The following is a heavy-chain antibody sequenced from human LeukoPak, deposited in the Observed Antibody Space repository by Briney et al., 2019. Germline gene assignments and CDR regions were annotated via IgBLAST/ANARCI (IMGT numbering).Heavy chain of an antibody. D-gene: IGHD6-19*01. CDR1: GGSISSSSYY. CDR3: ARWAAVAGTNSDY. Sequence: SETLSLTCTVSGGSISSSSYYWGWIRQLPGKGLEWIGSIYYSGSTYYNPSLKSRVTISVDTSKNQFSLKLSSVTAADTAVYYCARWAAVAGTNSDYWGQGTLVTVSS. J-gene: IGHJ4*02. V-gene: IGHV4-39*07. CDR2: IYYSGST.